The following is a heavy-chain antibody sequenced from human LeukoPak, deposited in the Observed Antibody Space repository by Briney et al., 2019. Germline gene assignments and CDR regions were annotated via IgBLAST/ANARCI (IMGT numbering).Heavy chain of an antibody. CDR3: PRGLQEYLFDY. CDR2: A. J-gene: IGHJ4*02. Sequence: ANYAQKFQGRVTITTDESTSTAYMELSSMRSEDTAVYYCPRGLQEYLFDYWGQGTLVTVSS. D-gene: IGHD6-6*01. V-gene: IGHV1-69*05.